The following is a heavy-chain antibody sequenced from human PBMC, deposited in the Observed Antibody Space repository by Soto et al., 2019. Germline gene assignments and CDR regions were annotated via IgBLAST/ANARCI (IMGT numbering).Heavy chain of an antibody. J-gene: IGHJ4*02. CDR3: ATTSEFWSAYYSLWALDY. CDR2: FDPEDGET. V-gene: IGHV1-24*01. D-gene: IGHD3-3*01. Sequence: ASVKVSCKVSGYTLTDFSMHWVRQATGKGLEWMGGFDPEDGETVYAQKFQGRVTMTEDTSTATAYMELSSLRSEDTAVYYCATTSEFWSAYYSLWALDYWGQGTLVTVSS. CDR1: GYTLTDFS.